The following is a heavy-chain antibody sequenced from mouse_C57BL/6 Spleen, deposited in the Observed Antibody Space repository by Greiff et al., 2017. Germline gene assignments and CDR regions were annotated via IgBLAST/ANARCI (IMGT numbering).Heavy chain of an antibody. CDR2: IHPTSGST. V-gene: IGHV1-64*01. D-gene: IGHD1-1*01. CDR1: GYTFTSYW. Sequence: VQLQQPGAELVKPGASVKLSCKASGYTFTSYWMHWVKQRPGQGLEWIGMIHPTSGSTNYNEKFKSKATLTVDKSSSTAYMQLSSLTSEDSAVYYCAPITTVPAWFAYWGKGTLVTVSA. J-gene: IGHJ3*01. CDR3: APITTVPAWFAY.